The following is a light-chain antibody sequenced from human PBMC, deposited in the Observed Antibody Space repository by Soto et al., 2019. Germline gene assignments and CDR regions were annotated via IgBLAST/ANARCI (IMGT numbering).Light chain of an antibody. CDR2: GAS. CDR3: QRYGSTPIT. Sequence: EIVLTQSPGTLSLSPGERATLSCRASQSVRSSYLAWYQQKPGQAPSLLISGASSRATGIPDRFSGSGSGTDFTLTSSRLEPEDFAVYYCQRYGSTPITFGQGTRLEIK. V-gene: IGKV3-20*01. J-gene: IGKJ5*01. CDR1: QSVRSSY.